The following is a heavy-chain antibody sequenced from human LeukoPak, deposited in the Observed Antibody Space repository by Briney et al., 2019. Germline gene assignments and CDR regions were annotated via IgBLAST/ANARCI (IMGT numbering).Heavy chain of an antibody. D-gene: IGHD2-2*01. J-gene: IGHJ4*02. Sequence: NTSETLSLTCTVSGGPISSYHWSWIRQPAGKGLEWIGRIFISGNTNYNPSLKSRVAMSLDTSKNQFSLKLNFVTAADTAVYYCARSNSFFDYWGQGTLVTVSS. CDR2: IFISGNT. V-gene: IGHV4-4*07. CDR3: ARSNSFFDY. CDR1: GGPISSYH.